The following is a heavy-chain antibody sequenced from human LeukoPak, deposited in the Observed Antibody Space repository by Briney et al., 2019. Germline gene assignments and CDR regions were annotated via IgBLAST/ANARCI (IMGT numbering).Heavy chain of an antibody. CDR2: IYTSGST. J-gene: IGHJ5*02. CDR1: GGSISSYY. D-gene: IGHD5-24*01. CDR3: ARDTRDGYNFNWFDP. Sequence: SETLSLTCTVSGGSISSYYWSWIRQPAGKGLEWIGRIYTSGSTNYNPSLKSRVTISVDTSKNQFSLKLSSVTAADTAVYYCARDTRDGYNFNWFDPWGQGTLVTVSS. V-gene: IGHV4-4*07.